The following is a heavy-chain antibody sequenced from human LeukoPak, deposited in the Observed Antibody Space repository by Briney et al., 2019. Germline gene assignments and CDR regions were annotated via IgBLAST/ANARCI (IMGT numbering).Heavy chain of an antibody. V-gene: IGHV4-34*01. CDR1: GGSFSGYC. D-gene: IGHD6-13*01. J-gene: IGHJ4*02. CDR2: INHSGST. CDR3: ARFYSSSWYSFH. Sequence: SETLSLTCAVYGGSFSGYCWSWIRQPPGKGLEWIGEINHSGSTNYNPSLKSRVTISVDTSKNQFSLRLNSVTAADTAVYYCARFYSSSWYSFHWGQGTLVTVSS.